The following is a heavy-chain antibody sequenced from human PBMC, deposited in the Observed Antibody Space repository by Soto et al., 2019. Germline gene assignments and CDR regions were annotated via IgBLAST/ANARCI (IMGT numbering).Heavy chain of an antibody. D-gene: IGHD6-6*01. V-gene: IGHV5-51*01. J-gene: IGHJ5*02. CDR3: ARHGDRGIAARPSWFDP. CDR2: IYPGDSDT. CDR1: GYSFTSYW. Sequence: PGESLKISCKGSGYSFTSYWIGWVRQMPGKGLEWMGIIYPGDSDTRYSPSFQGQVTISADKSISTAYLQWSSPKASDTAMYYCARHGDRGIAARPSWFDPWGQGTLVTVSS.